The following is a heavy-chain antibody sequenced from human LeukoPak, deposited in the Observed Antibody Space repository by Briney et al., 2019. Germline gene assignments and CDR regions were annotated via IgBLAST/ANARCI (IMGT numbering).Heavy chain of an antibody. CDR2: ISGSGGST. Sequence: LTGGSLRLSCAASGFTFSSYAMSWVRQAPGKGLEWVSAISGSGGSTYYADSVKGRFTISRDNSKNTLYLQMNSLRAEDTAVYYCARVTMGATPYTSWAFDIWGQGTMVTVSS. V-gene: IGHV3-23*01. D-gene: IGHD1-26*01. CDR1: GFTFSSYA. CDR3: ARVTMGATPYTSWAFDI. J-gene: IGHJ3*02.